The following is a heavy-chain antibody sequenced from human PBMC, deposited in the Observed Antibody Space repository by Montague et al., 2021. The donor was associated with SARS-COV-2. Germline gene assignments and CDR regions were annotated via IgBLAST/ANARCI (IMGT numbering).Heavy chain of an antibody. D-gene: IGHD5-24*01. CDR1: GGSISSHY. CDR2: IYYSGST. V-gene: IGHV4-59*11. Sequence: ETLSLTCTVSGGSISSHYWSWIRQPPGKGLEWIGYIYYSGSTNYNPSLKSPVTISVDTSKNQFSLKLSSVTAADTAVYYCARGDVEMATIKSGGPFYHFDYWGQGTPVTVSS. CDR3: ARGDVEMATIKSGGPFYHFDY. J-gene: IGHJ4*02.